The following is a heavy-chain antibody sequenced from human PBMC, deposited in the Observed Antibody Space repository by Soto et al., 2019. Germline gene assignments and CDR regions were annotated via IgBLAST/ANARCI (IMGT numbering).Heavy chain of an antibody. V-gene: IGHV1-46*01. D-gene: IGHD5-12*01. J-gene: IGHJ1*01. CDR2: INPSGGST. Sequence: ASVKVSCKASEYTFTSYYMHWVRQAPGQGLEWTGVINPSGGSTSYAQKFQGRVTMTRDTSTSTVYMQLSSLRSEDTAVYYCAQTVDTATIFQNWGQGTLVTVSS. CDR1: EYTFTSYY. CDR3: AQTVDTATIFQN.